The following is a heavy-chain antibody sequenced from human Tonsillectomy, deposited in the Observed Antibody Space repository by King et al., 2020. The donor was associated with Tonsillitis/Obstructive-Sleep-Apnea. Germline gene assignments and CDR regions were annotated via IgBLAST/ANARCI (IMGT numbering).Heavy chain of an antibody. CDR1: GGSINSISYS. J-gene: IGHJ5*02. Sequence: QLQESGPGLVKPSETLSLTCTVSGGSINSISYSLGWVRQPPGKGLVVIGRIYYTGTTSYNPSLKTRVTNYVDTSKKQFSLKLSSVTAADTAVYYCARHLYFYDTSGYSQFDPWGQGTLVTVSS. CDR3: ARHLYFYDTSGYSQFDP. D-gene: IGHD3-22*01. CDR2: IYYTGTT. V-gene: IGHV4-39*01.